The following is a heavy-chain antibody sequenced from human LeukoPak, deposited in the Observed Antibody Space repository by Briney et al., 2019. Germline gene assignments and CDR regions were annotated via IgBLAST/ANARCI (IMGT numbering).Heavy chain of an antibody. CDR3: AREPTRNTIFGGGRNWFDP. Sequence: PSETLSLTCTVSGGSISSGSYYWRWLRQPAGKGLVWFGHIYTGGGTNYNPSLKSRVTISVDTSKNQFSLKLSSVTAADTAVYYCAREPTRNTIFGGGRNWFDPWGQGTLVTVSS. J-gene: IGHJ5*02. D-gene: IGHD3-3*01. CDR2: IYTGGGT. CDR1: GGSISSGSYY. V-gene: IGHV4-61*09.